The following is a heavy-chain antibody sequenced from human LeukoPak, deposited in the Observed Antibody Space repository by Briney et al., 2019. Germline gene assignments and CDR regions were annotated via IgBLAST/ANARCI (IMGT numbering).Heavy chain of an antibody. CDR1: GFTFSSYG. CDR2: IRYDGSNK. D-gene: IGHD6-6*01. J-gene: IGHJ4*02. V-gene: IGHV3-30*02. Sequence: EGSLRLSCAASGFTFSSYGMNWVHQAPGKGLEWVAFIRYDGSNKYYADSVKGRFTIPRANSKNTLYLQMNSLRAEDTAVYYCAKDRIAARYFDYWGQGTLVTVSS. CDR3: AKDRIAARYFDY.